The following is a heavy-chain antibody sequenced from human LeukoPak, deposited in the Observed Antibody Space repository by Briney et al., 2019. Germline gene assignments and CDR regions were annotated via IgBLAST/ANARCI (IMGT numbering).Heavy chain of an antibody. CDR3: ARDRAAAGTGGLDY. Sequence: SETLSLTCTVSGGSISSYYWSWIRRPPGKGLEWIGYIYYSGSTNYNPSLKSRVTISVDTSKNQFSLKPSSVTAADTAVYYCARDRAAAGTGGLDYWGQGTLVTVSS. J-gene: IGHJ4*02. V-gene: IGHV4-59*01. D-gene: IGHD6-13*01. CDR2: IYYSGST. CDR1: GGSISSYY.